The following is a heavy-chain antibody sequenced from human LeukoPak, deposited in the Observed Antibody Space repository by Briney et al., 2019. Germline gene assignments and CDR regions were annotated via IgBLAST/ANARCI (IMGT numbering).Heavy chain of an antibody. CDR2: INHSGST. D-gene: IGHD5-18*01. CDR1: GGSFSGYY. CDR3: ARARGYSYGYYFDY. J-gene: IGHJ4*02. Sequence: SSETLSLTCAVYGGSFSGYYWSWIRQPPGKGLEWIGEINHSGSTNYNPSLKSRVTISVDTSKNQFSLKLSSVTAADTAVYYYARARGYSYGYYFDYWGQGTLVTVSS. V-gene: IGHV4-34*01.